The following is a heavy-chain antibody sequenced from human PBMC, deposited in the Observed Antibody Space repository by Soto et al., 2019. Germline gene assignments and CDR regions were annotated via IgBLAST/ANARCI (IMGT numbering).Heavy chain of an antibody. D-gene: IGHD1-7*01. J-gene: IGHJ4*02. CDR1: GFNVDNYG. V-gene: IGHV3-30*18. Sequence: TGGSLSLSCQASGFNVDNYGMHWVRQAPGKGLEWVAVITYDGSNKYYADSVKGRFTISRDNSKNTLSLHLNTLKPEDTAVYHCAKDRVGGTFYTPLGFWGQGTLVTVSS. CDR3: AKDRVGGTFYTPLGF. CDR2: ITYDGSNK.